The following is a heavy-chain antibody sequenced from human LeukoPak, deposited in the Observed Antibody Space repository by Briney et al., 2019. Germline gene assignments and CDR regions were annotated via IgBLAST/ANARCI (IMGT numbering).Heavy chain of an antibody. Sequence: GESLKISCKGSGYSFTSYWIAWVRQMPGQGLEWIGVVYPADSDTRYSQSFQGQVTISVDKSIKTAYLQWNNLKASDSAMYYCARPGDPDLAEYIQHWGQGTLVTVSS. V-gene: IGHV5-51*01. CDR3: ARPGDPDLAEYIQH. CDR2: VYPADSDT. J-gene: IGHJ1*01. CDR1: GYSFTSYW. D-gene: IGHD7-27*01.